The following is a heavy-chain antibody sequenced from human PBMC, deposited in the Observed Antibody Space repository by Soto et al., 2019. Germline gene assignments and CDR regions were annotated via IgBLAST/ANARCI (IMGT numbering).Heavy chain of an antibody. V-gene: IGHV3-66*01. CDR2: IYSGGST. J-gene: IGHJ4*02. CDR1: GFTVSSNY. D-gene: IGHD5-12*01. Sequence: GGSLRLSCAASGFTVSSNYMSWVRQAPGKGLEWVSVIYSGGSTYYADSVKGRFTISRDNSKNTLYLQMNSLRAEDTAVYYCFKIYSGYDAWIDYWCQGTLVNVSS. CDR3: FKIYSGYDAWIDY.